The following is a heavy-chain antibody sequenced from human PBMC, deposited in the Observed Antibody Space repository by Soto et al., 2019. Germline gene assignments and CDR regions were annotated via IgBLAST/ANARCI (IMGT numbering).Heavy chain of an antibody. D-gene: IGHD3-3*01. CDR1: GFTFTAYS. CDR3: ARDGSGYFHFDY. CDR2: ISSNSDYI. Sequence: GGSLRLSCAASGFTFTAYSLIWVRQAPGKGLEWVSSISSNSDYIYYADSFKGRFTISRDNAKKSLYLQMNSLKAEDTAVYYCARDGSGYFHFDYWGQGTLVTVSS. V-gene: IGHV3-21*01. J-gene: IGHJ4*02.